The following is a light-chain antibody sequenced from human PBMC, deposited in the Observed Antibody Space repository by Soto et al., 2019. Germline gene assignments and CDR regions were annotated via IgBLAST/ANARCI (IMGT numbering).Light chain of an antibody. CDR3: QQSYRTPYT. J-gene: IGKJ2*01. CDR1: QSISSY. CDR2: AAS. V-gene: IGKV1-39*01. Sequence: DIQMTQSPSSLSASVGDRVTITCRASQSISSYLNWYQQKPGKAPKLLIYAASSLQSGVPSRFSGSGSGTDFTLTIISLQPEDFATYYCQQSYRTPYTFGQGTKLEIK.